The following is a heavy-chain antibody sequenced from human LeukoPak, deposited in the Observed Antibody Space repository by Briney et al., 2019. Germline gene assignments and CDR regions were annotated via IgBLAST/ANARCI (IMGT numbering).Heavy chain of an antibody. CDR3: ARLVAVAGYYYYSMDV. V-gene: IGHV4-59*08. CDR2: IYYSGST. Sequence: RSSETLSLTCTISGGSISSYYWSWIRQPPGKGLEWIGYIYYSGSTNYNPSLKSRVTISVDTSKNQFSLKLSSVTAADTAVYYCARLVAVAGYYYYSMDVWGQGTTVTVSS. CDR1: GGSISSYY. D-gene: IGHD6-19*01. J-gene: IGHJ6*02.